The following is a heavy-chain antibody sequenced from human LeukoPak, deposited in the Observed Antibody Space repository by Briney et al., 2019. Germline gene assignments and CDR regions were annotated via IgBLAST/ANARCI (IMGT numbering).Heavy chain of an antibody. Sequence: PGGSLRLSCAASGFTFSSYAMSWVRQAPGKGLEWVSAISGSGGSTYYADSVKGRFTISRDNSKNTLYLQMNSLRAENTAVYYCAKDPVVSPSVDYWGQGTLVTASS. D-gene: IGHD4-23*01. J-gene: IGHJ4*02. CDR2: ISGSGGST. CDR1: GFTFSSYA. CDR3: AKDPVVSPSVDY. V-gene: IGHV3-23*01.